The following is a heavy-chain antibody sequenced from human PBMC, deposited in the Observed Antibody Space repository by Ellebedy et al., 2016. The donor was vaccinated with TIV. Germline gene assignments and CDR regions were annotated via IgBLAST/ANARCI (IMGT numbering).Heavy chain of an antibody. Sequence: PGGSLRLSCAASGFTFSSYWMSWVRQAPGKGLEWVAFTTLDGKRNNYADSVKGPCTIARDNSKHTVFLQMDRLRAEDTAVYSCAADRDATGFVFWGRGALVTVSS. V-gene: IGHV3-30*02. CDR2: TTLDGKRN. CDR1: GFTFSSYW. J-gene: IGHJ4*02. D-gene: IGHD1-1*01. CDR3: AADRDATGFVF.